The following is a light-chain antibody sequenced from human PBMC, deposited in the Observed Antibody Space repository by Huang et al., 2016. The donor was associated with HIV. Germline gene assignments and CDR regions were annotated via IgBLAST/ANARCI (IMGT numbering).Light chain of an antibody. J-gene: IGKJ2*01. CDR2: AAS. CDR3: QQYYGTPYT. V-gene: IGKV1-NL1*01. Sequence: DIQVTQSPSSLSASVGDRVTVTCRTSRGISDSLVWYQQKPGRAPQLLVYAASRLESGVPSRFSGSGAGADFTLTINNLQPEDFATYYCQQYYGTPYTFGQGTKVEIK. CDR1: RGISDS.